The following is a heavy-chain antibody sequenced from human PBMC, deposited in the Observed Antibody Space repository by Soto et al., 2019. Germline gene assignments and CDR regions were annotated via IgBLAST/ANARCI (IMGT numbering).Heavy chain of an antibody. CDR1: GGTFSSYA. CDR2: IIPIFGTA. CDR3: ARVVRDGYNNFAY. V-gene: IGHV1-69*05. Sequence: QVQLVQSGAEVKKPGSSVKVSCKASGGTFSSYAISWVRQAPGQGLEWMGGIIPIFGTANYAQKFQGRVTXTXEXXTSTAYMELSSLRSEDTAVYYGARVVRDGYNNFAYWGQGTLVTVSS. J-gene: IGHJ4*02. D-gene: IGHD5-12*01.